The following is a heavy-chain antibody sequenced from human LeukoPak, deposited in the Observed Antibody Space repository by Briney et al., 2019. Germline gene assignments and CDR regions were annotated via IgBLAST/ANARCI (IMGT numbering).Heavy chain of an antibody. CDR1: GFMFSSYA. D-gene: IGHD2-2*01. CDR2: ISGSGDTT. V-gene: IGHV3-23*01. J-gene: IGHJ5*02. Sequence: PGGSLRLSCAASGFMFSSYAMSWVRQAPGKGLEWVSVISGSGDTTYYATSVKGRFTISRDNSKNTVYLQMNSQRAEDTAVYYCAKLFGGGIVPAAVHAWGQGTLVTVSS. CDR3: AKLFGGGIVPAAVHA.